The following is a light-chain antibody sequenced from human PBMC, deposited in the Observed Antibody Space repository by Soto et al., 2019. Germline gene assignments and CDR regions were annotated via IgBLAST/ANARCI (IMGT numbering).Light chain of an antibody. J-gene: IGKJ4*01. Sequence: DIQMTQSPSPLSASVGDRVTITCQASQDISNYLNWYQQKPGKAPKLLIYDASNLETGVPSRFSGSGSGTDFTFTICSLQPEDIATYYCQQYDNRLTFGGGTKVEIK. CDR1: QDISNY. CDR2: DAS. CDR3: QQYDNRLT. V-gene: IGKV1-33*01.